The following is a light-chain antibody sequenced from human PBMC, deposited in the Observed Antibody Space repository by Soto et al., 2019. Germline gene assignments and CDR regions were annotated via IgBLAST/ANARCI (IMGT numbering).Light chain of an antibody. CDR3: QQYDSSRT. J-gene: IGKJ1*01. CDR1: QSVDSRF. Sequence: EIVLTQSPGTLSLSPGERVTLSCRASQSVDSRFLAWYQQKPGQAPRLLVYGASIRATGIPDRFIGSGSGTDFTLSIRRLEPEDFAVYYCQQYDSSRTFGQGTKVEMK. V-gene: IGKV3-20*01. CDR2: GAS.